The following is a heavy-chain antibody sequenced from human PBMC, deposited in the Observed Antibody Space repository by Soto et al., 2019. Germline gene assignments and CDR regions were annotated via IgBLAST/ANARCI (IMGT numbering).Heavy chain of an antibody. CDR3: TTDHVWLMAPSLPRIDY. CDR1: GFTFSNAW. V-gene: IGHV3-15*07. J-gene: IGHJ4*02. CDR2: IKSKTDGGTT. D-gene: IGHD3-22*01. Sequence: EVQLVESGGGLVKPGGSLRLSCAASGFTFSNAWMNWVRQAPGKGLEWVGRIKSKTDGGTTDYAAPVKGRFTISRDDSKNMLYLQMNSLKTEDTAVYYCTTDHVWLMAPSLPRIDYWGQGTLVTVSS.